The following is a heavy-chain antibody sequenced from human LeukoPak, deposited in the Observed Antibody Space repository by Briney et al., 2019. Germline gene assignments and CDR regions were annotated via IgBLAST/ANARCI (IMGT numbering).Heavy chain of an antibody. Sequence: NPSETLSLTCAVYGGSFSGYYWSWIRQPPGKGLEWIGEINHSGSTNYNPSLKSRVTISVDTSKNQFSLKLSSVTAADTAVYYCARPYGSSLDWYFDLWGRGTLVTVSS. D-gene: IGHD3-10*01. V-gene: IGHV4-34*01. J-gene: IGHJ2*01. CDR3: ARPYGSSLDWYFDL. CDR2: INHSGST. CDR1: GGSFSGYY.